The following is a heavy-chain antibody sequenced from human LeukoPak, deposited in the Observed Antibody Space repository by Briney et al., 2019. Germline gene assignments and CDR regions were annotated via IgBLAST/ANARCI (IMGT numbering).Heavy chain of an antibody. CDR3: ARHLRLRLDAFDL. J-gene: IGHJ3*01. Sequence: PSETLSLTCTVSGGSISSYYWSWIRQPPGKGLEWIGYIYYTGSTNYNPSLKTRVTISVDTSKNQFSLKLSSVTTADTAVYYCARHLRLRLDAFDLWGQGTMVTASS. D-gene: IGHD6-25*01. V-gene: IGHV4-59*08. CDR2: IYYTGST. CDR1: GGSISSYY.